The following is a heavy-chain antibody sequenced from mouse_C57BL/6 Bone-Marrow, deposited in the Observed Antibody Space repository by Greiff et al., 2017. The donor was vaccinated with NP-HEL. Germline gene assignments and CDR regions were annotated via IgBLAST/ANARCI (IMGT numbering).Heavy chain of an antibody. V-gene: IGHV1-63*01. CDR2: IYPGGGYT. CDR3: ARYHYGSSPYFDY. J-gene: IGHJ2*01. CDR1: GYTFTNYW. Sequence: VQLVESGAELVRPGTSVKMSCKASGYTFTNYWIGWAKQRPGHGLEWIGDIYPGGGYTNYNEKFKGKATLTADKSSSTAYMQFSSLTSEDSAIYYCARYHYGSSPYFDYWGQGTTLTVSS. D-gene: IGHD1-1*01.